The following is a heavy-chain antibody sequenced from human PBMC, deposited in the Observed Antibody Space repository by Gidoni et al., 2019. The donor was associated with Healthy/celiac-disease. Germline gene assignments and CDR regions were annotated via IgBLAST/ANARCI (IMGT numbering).Heavy chain of an antibody. CDR3: ARVEHSSGREFDY. CDR2: IYYSGST. J-gene: IGHJ4*02. Sequence: QVQLQESGPGLVKPSETLSLTCTVSGGSISSYYWSWIRQPPGKGLEWIGYIYYSGSTNYNPSLKSRVTISVDTSKNQFSLKLSSVTAADTAVYYCARVEHSSGREFDYWGQGTLVTVFS. CDR1: GGSISSYY. D-gene: IGHD6-19*01. V-gene: IGHV4-59*01.